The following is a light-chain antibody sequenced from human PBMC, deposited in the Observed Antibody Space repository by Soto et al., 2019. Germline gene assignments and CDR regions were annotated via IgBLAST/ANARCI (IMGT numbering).Light chain of an antibody. CDR3: AAWDDSLSVYFV. CDR2: GDT. CDR1: RSNIGNNY. V-gene: IGLV1-47*01. Sequence: QSVLTQPPSASGTPGQRLTISCSGSRSNIGNNYVYWYQQLPGTAHRLLIYGDTQRPSGVPDRFSGSKSGTSASLAISGLRSEDEAVYSCAAWDDSLSVYFVFGTGTKVTVL. J-gene: IGLJ1*01.